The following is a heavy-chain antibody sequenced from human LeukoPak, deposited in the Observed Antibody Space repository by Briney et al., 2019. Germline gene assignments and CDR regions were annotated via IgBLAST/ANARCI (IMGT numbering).Heavy chain of an antibody. CDR3: ARGAPFGIAVAEYYFDY. D-gene: IGHD6-19*01. V-gene: IGHV4-4*07. CDR1: GGSISSYY. CDR2: IYTSGST. Sequence: SETLSLTCTVSGGSISSYYWSWLRQPAGKGLEWIGRIYTSGSTNYNPSLKSRVTMSVDTSKSQFSLKLSSVTAADTAVYYCARGAPFGIAVAEYYFDYWGQGTLVTVSS. J-gene: IGHJ4*02.